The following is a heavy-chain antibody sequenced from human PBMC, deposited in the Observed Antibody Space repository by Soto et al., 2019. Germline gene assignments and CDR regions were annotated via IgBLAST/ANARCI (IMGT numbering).Heavy chain of an antibody. CDR2: IDYNGVT. CDR1: GASISSRDYY. CDR3: GRVMIGTSRHTDSDY. Sequence: SETLSLTCSVSGASISSRDYYWGWIRQTPGKGLEWIGNIDYNGVTYYNPSLKSRVTVSKDTSKNQFSLKVASVTAADTAIYYCGRVMIGTSRHTDSDYGGQGTQVTV. V-gene: IGHV4-39*01. D-gene: IGHD2-2*01. J-gene: IGHJ4*02.